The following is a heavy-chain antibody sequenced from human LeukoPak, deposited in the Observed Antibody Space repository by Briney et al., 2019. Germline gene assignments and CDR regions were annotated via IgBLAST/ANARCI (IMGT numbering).Heavy chain of an antibody. CDR2: INHSGST. V-gene: IGHV4-34*01. CDR3: ASNSTVTTGGWSWFDP. D-gene: IGHD4-17*01. Sequence: SETLSLTCAVYGGSFSGYYWSWIRQPPGKGLEWIGEINHSGSTNYNPSLKSRVTISVDTSKNQFSLKLSCVTAADTAVYYCASNSTVTTGGWSWFDPWGQGTLVTVSS. J-gene: IGHJ5*02. CDR1: GGSFSGYY.